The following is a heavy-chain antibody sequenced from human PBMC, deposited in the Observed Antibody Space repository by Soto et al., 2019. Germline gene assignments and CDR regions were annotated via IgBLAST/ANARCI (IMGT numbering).Heavy chain of an antibody. CDR2: IIPIFGTA. CDR1: GGTFSSYA. J-gene: IGHJ6*02. V-gene: IGHV1-69*01. Sequence: VQLVHSGAEVKKPGSSVKVSCKALGGTFSSYAISWVRQAPGQGLEWMGGIIPIFGTAKYAQKFQGRVTITADESTSTGYMELSSLRSEDTAVYYCARSQGGSSSLDIYYYYYYGMDVWGQGTTVTVSS. CDR3: ARSQGGSSSLDIYYYYYYGMDV. D-gene: IGHD2-15*01.